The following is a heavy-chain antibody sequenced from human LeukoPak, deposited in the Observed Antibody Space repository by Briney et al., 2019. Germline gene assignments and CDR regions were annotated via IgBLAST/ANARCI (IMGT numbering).Heavy chain of an antibody. Sequence: GVSVKVSCKASGYTFTGYYMHWVRQAPGQGLEWMGWINPNSGGTNYAQKFQGRVTMTRDTSISTAYMELSRLRSDDTAVYYCARGRRYSYGPGAGYYYMDVWGKGTTVTVSS. CDR1: GYTFTGYY. J-gene: IGHJ6*03. V-gene: IGHV1-2*02. CDR2: INPNSGGT. CDR3: ARGRRYSYGPGAGYYYMDV. D-gene: IGHD5-18*01.